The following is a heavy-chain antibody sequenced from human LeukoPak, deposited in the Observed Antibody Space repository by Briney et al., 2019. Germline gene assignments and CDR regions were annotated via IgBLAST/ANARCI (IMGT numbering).Heavy chain of an antibody. D-gene: IGHD2-21*02. CDR1: GGTFSSYA. J-gene: IGHJ4*02. CDR3: ARQVVTALDY. Sequence: AASVWVSCEASGGTFSSYAISCVRQAPGHRLEWMGRIIPILGIANYAQKFQSRVTITADKSTSTAYMELSSLRSEDTAVYYCARQVVTALDYWGQGTLVTVSS. V-gene: IGHV1-69*04. CDR2: IIPILGIA.